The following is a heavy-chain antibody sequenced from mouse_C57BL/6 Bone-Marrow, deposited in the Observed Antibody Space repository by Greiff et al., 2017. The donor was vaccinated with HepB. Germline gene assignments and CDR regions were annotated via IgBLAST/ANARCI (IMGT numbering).Heavy chain of an antibody. V-gene: IGHV5-12*01. Sequence: EVKLMESGGGLVQPGGSLKLSCAASGFTFSDYYMYWVRQTPEKRLEWVAYISNGGGSTYYPDTAKGRFTISRDNAKNTLYLQMSRLKSEDTAMYYCAREGDVDWYFDVWGTGTTVTVSS. CDR2: ISNGGGST. D-gene: IGHD3-3*01. CDR1: GFTFSDYY. CDR3: AREGDVDWYFDV. J-gene: IGHJ1*03.